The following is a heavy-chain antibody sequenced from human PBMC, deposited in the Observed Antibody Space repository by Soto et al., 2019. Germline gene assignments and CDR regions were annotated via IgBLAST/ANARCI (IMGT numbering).Heavy chain of an antibody. V-gene: IGHV3-74*01. D-gene: IGHD6-13*01. Sequence: PGGSLRLSCAASGFTFSSDWMHWVRQAPGKGLVWVSRINTDGSGTTYADSVKGRFTISRDNAKNSLYLQMNSLRTEDTAVYYCARELAAAGSNDAFDIWGQGTMVTVSS. CDR1: GFTFSSDW. J-gene: IGHJ3*02. CDR3: ARELAAAGSNDAFDI. CDR2: INTDGSGT.